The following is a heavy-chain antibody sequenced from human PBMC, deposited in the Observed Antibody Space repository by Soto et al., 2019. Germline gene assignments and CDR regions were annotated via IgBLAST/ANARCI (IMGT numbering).Heavy chain of an antibody. D-gene: IGHD3-3*02. V-gene: IGHV1-69*13. CDR3: ASPKIAFYNSFDP. CDR1: GGTFSSYA. J-gene: IGHJ5*02. Sequence: SVKVSCKASGGTFSSYAISWVRQAPGQGLEWMGGIIPIFGTANYAQKFQGRVTITADESTSTAYMELSSLRSEDTAVYYCASPKIAFYNSFDPWGQGTLVTVSS. CDR2: IIPIFGTA.